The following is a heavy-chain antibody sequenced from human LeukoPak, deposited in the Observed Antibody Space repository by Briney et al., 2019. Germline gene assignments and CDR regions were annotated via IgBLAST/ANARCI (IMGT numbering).Heavy chain of an antibody. CDR2: ISSSGGYT. J-gene: IGHJ5*02. CDR1: GFIFSTYA. V-gene: IGHV3-23*01. CDR3: AKGGYYYDSTNWFDP. D-gene: IGHD3-22*01. Sequence: GGSLRLSCAASGFIFSTYAMSWVRQAPGKGLEWVSAISSSGGYTYYADSVKGRFTISRDNSKNTLYLQMNSLRAEDTAVYYCAKGGYYYDSTNWFDPWGQGTLVTVSS.